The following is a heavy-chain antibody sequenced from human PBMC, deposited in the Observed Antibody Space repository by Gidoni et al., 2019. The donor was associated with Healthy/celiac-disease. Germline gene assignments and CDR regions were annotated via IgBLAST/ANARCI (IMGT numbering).Heavy chain of an antibody. CDR2: IYYSGST. CDR1: GGSISSYY. J-gene: IGHJ6*02. Sequence: QVQLQESGPGLVKPSETLSLTCTVSGGSISSYYWSWIRQPPGKGLEWIGYIYYSGSTNYNPPLKSRVTISVDTSKNQFSLKLSSVTAADTAVYYCARVPEVRGVVYYYGMDVWGQGTTVTVSS. D-gene: IGHD3-10*01. CDR3: ARVPEVRGVVYYYGMDV. V-gene: IGHV4-59*01.